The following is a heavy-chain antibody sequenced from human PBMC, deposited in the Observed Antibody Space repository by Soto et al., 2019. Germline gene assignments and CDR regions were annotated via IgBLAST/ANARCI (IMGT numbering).Heavy chain of an antibody. Sequence: ADTLSLTCTVSGGSISSYYWSWIRQPPGKGLEWIGYIYYSGSTNYNPSLKSRVTISVDTSKNQFSLKLSSVTAADTAVYYCARFGGYSSGWYPNYYYGMDVWGQGTTVTVSS. CDR2: IYYSGST. V-gene: IGHV4-59*01. D-gene: IGHD6-19*01. CDR3: ARFGGYSSGWYPNYYYGMDV. CDR1: GGSISSYY. J-gene: IGHJ6*02.